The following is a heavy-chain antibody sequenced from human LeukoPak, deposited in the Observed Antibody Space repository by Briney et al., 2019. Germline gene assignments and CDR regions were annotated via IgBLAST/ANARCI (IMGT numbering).Heavy chain of an antibody. CDR2: ISGSGDSI. CDR1: GFTFSIYG. V-gene: IGHV3-23*01. J-gene: IGHJ4*02. D-gene: IGHD1-26*01. Sequence: GGSLRLSCAASGFTFSIYGMSWVRQAPGKGLEWVSGISGSGDSIDYADSVNGRFTISRDNSKDTVFLHMDSLRVDDTAIYYCARQSLGASGLDYWGQGVLVTVSS. CDR3: ARQSLGASGLDY.